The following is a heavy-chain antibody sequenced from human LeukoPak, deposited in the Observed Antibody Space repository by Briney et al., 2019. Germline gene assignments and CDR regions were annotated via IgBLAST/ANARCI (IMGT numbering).Heavy chain of an antibody. CDR3: ARERDGQRGDFDY. CDR1: GFSFSSYS. D-gene: IGHD5-24*01. Sequence: PGGSLRLSCAASGFSFSSYSMNWVRQAPGKGLEWVSSISSSSSYIYYADSVKGRFTISRDNAKNSLYLQMNSLRAEDTAVYYCARERDGQRGDFDYWGQGTLVTVSS. V-gene: IGHV3-21*04. CDR2: ISSSSSYI. J-gene: IGHJ4*02.